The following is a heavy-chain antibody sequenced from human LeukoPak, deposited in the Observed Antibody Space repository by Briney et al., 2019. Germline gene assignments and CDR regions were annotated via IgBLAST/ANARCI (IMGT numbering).Heavy chain of an antibody. V-gene: IGHV4-4*07. Sequence: SETLSLTYTVSGGSISSYYWSWIRQPAGKGLEWIGRIYTSGSTNYNPSLKSRVTISVDKSKNQFSLKLSSVTAADTAVYYCASESTVTSDCYWGQGTLVTVSS. J-gene: IGHJ4*02. CDR2: IYTSGST. CDR3: ASESTVTSDCY. CDR1: GGSISSYY. D-gene: IGHD4-17*01.